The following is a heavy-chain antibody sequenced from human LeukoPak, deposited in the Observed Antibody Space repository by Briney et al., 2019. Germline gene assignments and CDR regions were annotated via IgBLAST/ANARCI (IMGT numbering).Heavy chain of an antibody. CDR2: VNPSGNA. CDR3: ARAREGATLDY. CDR1: SGSISSYY. J-gene: IGHJ4*02. V-gene: IGHV4-34*01. Sequence: SETLSLTCTVFSGSISSYYWSWIRQPPGKGLEWVADVNPSGNANYNPSLKSRVIISVDTSKNQFSLKLSSVTDADTAVYYCARAREGATLDYWGQGTLVTVSS. D-gene: IGHD1-26*01.